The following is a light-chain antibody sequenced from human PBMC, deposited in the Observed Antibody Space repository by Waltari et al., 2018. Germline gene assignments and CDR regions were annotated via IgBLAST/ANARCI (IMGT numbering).Light chain of an antibody. Sequence: DIQMTQSPSTLSASVGDKVSITCRASQSINRWLAWYQQKPRKAPNRLIYRASTFESGVPSRFSGSESVAEFTLTISSLQPDDFATYYCQQYSDDWTFGQGTKVEIK. V-gene: IGKV1-5*03. CDR2: RAS. CDR1: QSINRW. J-gene: IGKJ1*01. CDR3: QQYSDDWT.